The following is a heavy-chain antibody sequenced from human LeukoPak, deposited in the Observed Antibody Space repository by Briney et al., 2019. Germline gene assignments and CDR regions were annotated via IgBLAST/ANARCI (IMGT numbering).Heavy chain of an antibody. CDR2: ISGSGGST. V-gene: IGHV3-23*01. Sequence: GGTLRLSCAASGFTFSSYGMSWVRQAPGKGLEWVSAISGSGGSTYYADSVKGRFTISRDNSKNTLYVQMNSLRAEDTAVYYCAKDLTTAMVTGFYSWGQGTLVTVSS. D-gene: IGHD5-18*01. CDR1: GFTFSSYG. CDR3: AKDLTTAMVTGFYS. J-gene: IGHJ4*02.